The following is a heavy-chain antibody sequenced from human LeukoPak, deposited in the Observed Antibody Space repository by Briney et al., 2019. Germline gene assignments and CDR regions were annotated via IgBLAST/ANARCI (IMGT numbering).Heavy chain of an antibody. Sequence: PWETLSLTCAVYGGSFSGYYWSWIRQPPGKGLEWIGEINHSGSTNYNPSLKSRVTISVDTSKNQFSLKLSSVTAADTALYYCARGLGGWLRLFDYWGQGTLVTVSS. CDR1: GGSFSGYY. J-gene: IGHJ4*02. D-gene: IGHD6-19*01. CDR3: ARGLGGWLRLFDY. V-gene: IGHV4-34*01. CDR2: INHSGST.